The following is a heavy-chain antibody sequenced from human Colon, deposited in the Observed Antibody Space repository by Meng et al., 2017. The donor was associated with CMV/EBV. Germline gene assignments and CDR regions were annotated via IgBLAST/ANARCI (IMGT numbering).Heavy chain of an antibody. J-gene: IGHJ6*02. CDR1: GFSFDSHS. Sequence: GGSLRLSCVASGFSFDSHSMNWVRQAPGKGLEWVSHISTFNSHTYYADSVKGRFTISRDDVKKSVHLLMSSLRAEDTAVYYCVRDRGASCTNGVCSYSGMDVWGQGTTVTVSS. V-gene: IGHV3-21*01. CDR3: VRDRGASCTNGVCSYSGMDV. D-gene: IGHD2-8*01. CDR2: ISTFNSHT.